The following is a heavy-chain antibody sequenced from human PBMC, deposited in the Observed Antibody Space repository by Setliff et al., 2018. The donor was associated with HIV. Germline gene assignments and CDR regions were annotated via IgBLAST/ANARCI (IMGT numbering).Heavy chain of an antibody. CDR3: ARGSLIVRRPVWFDP. D-gene: IGHD1-26*01. CDR1: GYTFTNYD. V-gene: IGHV1-8*02. J-gene: IGHJ5*02. CDR2: MNPNSGNT. Sequence: GASVKVSCKASGYTFTNYDLNWVRQASGQGLEWMGWMNPNSGNTGYAQKFQGRLAMTRNTSIDTAYMELSSLTSEDTAVYYCARGSLIVRRPVWFDPWGQGTLVTVSS.